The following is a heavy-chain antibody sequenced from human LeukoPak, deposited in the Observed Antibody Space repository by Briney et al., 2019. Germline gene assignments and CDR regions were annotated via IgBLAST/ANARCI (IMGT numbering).Heavy chain of an antibody. CDR1: GGTFSSYA. CDR3: ARKTRGSGSWYFDY. J-gene: IGHJ4*02. CDR2: IIPIFGTA. V-gene: IGHV1-69*13. D-gene: IGHD1-14*01. Sequence: ASVKVSCKASGGTFSSYAISWVRRAPGQGLEWMGGIIPIFGTANYAQKFQGRVTITADESTSTAYMELSSLRSEDTAVYYCARKTRGSGSWYFDYWGQGTLVTVSS.